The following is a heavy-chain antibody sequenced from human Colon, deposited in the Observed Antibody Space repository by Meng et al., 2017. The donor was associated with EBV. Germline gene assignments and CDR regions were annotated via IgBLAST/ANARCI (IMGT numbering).Heavy chain of an antibody. V-gene: IGHV4-4*02. J-gene: IGHJ4*02. D-gene: IGHD4-17*01. CDR3: ASLYGDFTF. CDR1: GTSITSSNW. CDR2: IYYGGST. Sequence: QVLLQAPGPGLVKPSGTLSLTCAVSGTSITSSNWWSWVRRPPGKGLEWIGEIYYGGSTNYNPSLKSRVTISLDESKNQFSLRLASMTAADTAVYYCASLYGDFTFWGQGTLVTVSS.